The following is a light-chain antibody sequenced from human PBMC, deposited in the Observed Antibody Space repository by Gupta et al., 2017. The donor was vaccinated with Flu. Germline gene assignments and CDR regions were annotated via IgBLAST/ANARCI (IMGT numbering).Light chain of an antibody. J-gene: IGKJ4*01. CDR3: QQRSNWPS. Sequence: EIVLTQSPATLSLSPGERATLSCRASQSVSSYLAWYQQKPGQAPRLLIYDASNRATGIPARFSGSGSGTYFTLTISSLGPEDFAVYYCQQRSNWPSFGGGTKVEIK. CDR2: DAS. V-gene: IGKV3-11*01. CDR1: QSVSSY.